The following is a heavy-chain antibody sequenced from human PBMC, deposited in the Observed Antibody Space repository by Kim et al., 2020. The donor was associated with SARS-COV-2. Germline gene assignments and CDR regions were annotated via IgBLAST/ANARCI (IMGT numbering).Heavy chain of an antibody. J-gene: IGHJ6*03. CDR3: ARVAAAWPYYYYYYMDV. V-gene: IGHV3-33*01. D-gene: IGHD6-13*01. Sequence: GGSLRLSCTASGFSFSSYGMHWVRQAPGKGLEWMAFMWFDGSNKNYSDSVKGRFAISRDNSKNTLYLQMNSLRAEDTAVYYCARVAAAWPYYYYYYMDV. CDR1: GFSFSSYG. CDR2: MWFDGSNK.